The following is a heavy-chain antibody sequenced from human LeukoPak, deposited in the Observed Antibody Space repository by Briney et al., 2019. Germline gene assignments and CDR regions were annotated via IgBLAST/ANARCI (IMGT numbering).Heavy chain of an antibody. Sequence: GGSLRLSCAASGFTVSSNYMSWVRQAPGKGLEWVSVIYSGGSTYYADSVKGRFTISRDNSKNTLYLQMNSLRAEDTAVYYCARGIAAAGAYYFDYWGQGTLVTVSS. J-gene: IGHJ4*02. CDR1: GFTVSSNY. D-gene: IGHD6-13*01. CDR2: IYSGGST. V-gene: IGHV3-66*01. CDR3: ARGIAAAGAYYFDY.